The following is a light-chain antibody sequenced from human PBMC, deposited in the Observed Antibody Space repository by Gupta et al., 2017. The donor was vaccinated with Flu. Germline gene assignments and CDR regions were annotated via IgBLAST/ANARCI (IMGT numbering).Light chain of an antibody. CDR2: GAS. J-gene: IGKJ3*01. CDR1: QSGRSSY. Sequence: GTLSLSPGERATLSCRASQSGRSSYLDWYQQKPGQAPRLLIYGASSRATGIPDRFSGSGSGTDFTLTISRLEPEDFAVYYCQQYGSSAFTFGPGTKVDIK. V-gene: IGKV3-20*01. CDR3: QQYGSSAFT.